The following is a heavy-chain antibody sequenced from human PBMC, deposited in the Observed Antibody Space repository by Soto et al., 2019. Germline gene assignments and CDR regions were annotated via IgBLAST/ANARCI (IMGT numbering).Heavy chain of an antibody. CDR2: INHSGST. D-gene: IGHD6-19*01. Sequence: PSETLSLTCAVYGGSFSCYYWSWIRQPPGKGLEWIGEINHSGSTNYNPSLKSRVTISVDTSKNQFSLKLSSVTAADTAVYYCARGTIRQWLVLGWLDPWGQGTLVTVSS. V-gene: IGHV4-34*01. CDR3: ARGTIRQWLVLGWLDP. CDR1: GGSFSCYY. J-gene: IGHJ5*02.